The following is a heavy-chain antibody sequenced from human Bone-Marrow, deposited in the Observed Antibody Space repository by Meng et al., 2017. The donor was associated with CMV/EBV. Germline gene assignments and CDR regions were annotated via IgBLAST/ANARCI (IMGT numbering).Heavy chain of an antibody. V-gene: IGHV1-24*01. CDR3: ATVGEYPYYFDY. Sequence: VQLVRSGAGVKKAGASVNVSCKVSGYTHTELSMHWVRQAPGKGLGWMGGFDPEDGETIYAQKFQGRVTMTEDTSTDTAYMELSSLRSEDTAVYYCATVGEYPYYFDYWGQGTLVTVSS. CDR2: FDPEDGET. CDR1: GYTHTELS. D-gene: IGHD2-2*01. J-gene: IGHJ4*02.